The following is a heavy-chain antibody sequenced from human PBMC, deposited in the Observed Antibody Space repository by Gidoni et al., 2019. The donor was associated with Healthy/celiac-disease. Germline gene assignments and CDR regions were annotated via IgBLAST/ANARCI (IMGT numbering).Heavy chain of an antibody. CDR2: IWYDGSNK. J-gene: IGHJ4*02. CDR1: GFTFSSYG. D-gene: IGHD1-7*01. V-gene: IGHV3-33*01. CDR3: ARGLASLELLDY. Sequence: QVQLVESGGGVVQPGRSLRLSCAASGFTFSSYGMHWVRQAPGKGLGWVAVIWYDGSNKYYADSVKGRFTIPRDNSKNTLYLQMNSLRAEDTAVYYCARGLASLELLDYWGQGTLVTVSS.